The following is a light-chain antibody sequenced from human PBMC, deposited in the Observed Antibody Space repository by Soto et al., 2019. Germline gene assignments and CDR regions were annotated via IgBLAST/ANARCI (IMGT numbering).Light chain of an antibody. Sequence: EIVMTQSPATLSVSPGERATLSCRASQSVRSSLAWYQQKPGQAPRLLIYGASTRASGIPARFSGRGSGTDFSLTISRLEAEDFAVYYCQQYCSSPWTFGQGTKVDIK. J-gene: IGKJ1*01. CDR2: GAS. CDR1: QSVRSS. CDR3: QQYCSSPWT. V-gene: IGKV3-15*01.